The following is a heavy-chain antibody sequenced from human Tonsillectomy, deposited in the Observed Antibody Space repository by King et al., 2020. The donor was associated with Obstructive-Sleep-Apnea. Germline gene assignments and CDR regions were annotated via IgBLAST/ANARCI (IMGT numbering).Heavy chain of an antibody. Sequence: QLQESGPGLVKASETLSLTCTVSGGSITGYYWSWIRQPPGKGLEWIAYMYYSGSYNYNPSLKSRVTTSIDTSKKHFSLKLSSVTAADTAVYYCAREEDYGSGTYAFDIWGQGTMVTVSS. V-gene: IGHV4-59*01. CDR2: MYYSGSY. D-gene: IGHD3-10*01. J-gene: IGHJ3*02. CDR1: GGSITGYY. CDR3: AREEDYGSGTYAFDI.